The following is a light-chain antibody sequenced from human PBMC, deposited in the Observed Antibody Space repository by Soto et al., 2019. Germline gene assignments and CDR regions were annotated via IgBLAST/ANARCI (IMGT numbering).Light chain of an antibody. CDR2: GAS. Sequence: EIVLTQSPGTLSLSPGERATLSCRASQSVSSSYLAWYQQKPGQAPRLLIYGASSRATGIPDRFSGSGSGTDFTLTINRLEPEDFAVHYCQRYGSSQWTFGQGTKVDIK. J-gene: IGKJ1*01. CDR1: QSVSSSY. CDR3: QRYGSSQWT. V-gene: IGKV3-20*01.